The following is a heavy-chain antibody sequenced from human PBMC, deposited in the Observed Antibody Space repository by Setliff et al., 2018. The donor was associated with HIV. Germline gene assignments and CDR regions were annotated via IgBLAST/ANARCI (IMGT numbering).Heavy chain of an antibody. Sequence: NPSETLSLTCVVFGYSITSGYYWGWIRQPPGRGLEWIAMIYRSGTTYYNTSRKSRVTISLYGHKNKCSLRLSSVTAADTAVYYCAREMMYATTSKFDFWGQGTLVTVSS. D-gene: IGHD2-8*01. CDR2: IYRSGTT. CDR3: AREMMYATTSKFDF. J-gene: IGHJ4*02. V-gene: IGHV4-38-2*02. CDR1: GYSITSGYY.